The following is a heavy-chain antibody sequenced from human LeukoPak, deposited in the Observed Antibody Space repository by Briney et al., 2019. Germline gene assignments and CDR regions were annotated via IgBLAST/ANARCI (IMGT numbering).Heavy chain of an antibody. J-gene: IGHJ4*02. CDR2: INDSGST. CDR1: GGSFSGYY. V-gene: IGHV4-34*01. D-gene: IGHD6-19*01. Sequence: SETLSLTCAVYGGSFSGYYWSWIRQPPGKGLEWIGEINDSGSTNYNPSLKSRVTISVDTSKNQFSLKLSSLTAADTAVYYCAKRGGYSSGLDYWGQGTLVTVSS. CDR3: AKRGGYSSGLDY.